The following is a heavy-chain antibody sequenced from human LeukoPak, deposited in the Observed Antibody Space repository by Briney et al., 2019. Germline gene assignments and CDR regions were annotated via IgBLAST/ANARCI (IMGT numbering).Heavy chain of an antibody. J-gene: IGHJ3*02. D-gene: IGHD3-22*01. CDR2: FDPEDGET. CDR3: ATDLRLWLYAFDI. CDR1: GYTLIELS. Sequence: ASVEVSCKVSGYTLIELSMHWVRQAPGKGLEWMGGFDPEDGETIYAQKFQGRVTMTEDTSTDTAYMELSSLRSEDTAVYYCATDLRLWLYAFDIWGQGTMVTVSS. V-gene: IGHV1-24*01.